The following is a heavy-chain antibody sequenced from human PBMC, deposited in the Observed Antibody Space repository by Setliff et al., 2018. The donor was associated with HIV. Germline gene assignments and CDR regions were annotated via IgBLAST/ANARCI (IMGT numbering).Heavy chain of an antibody. J-gene: IGHJ4*02. CDR2: IYTSGST. Sequence: PSETLSLTCTASGGSISSGSYYWSWIRQPAGKGLEWIGHIYTSGSTNYNPSLKSRVTISVDTSKNQFSLKLSSVTAADTAVYYCARRSGWSLDYWGQGTLVTVSS. V-gene: IGHV4-61*09. CDR1: GGSISSGSYY. D-gene: IGHD6-19*01. CDR3: ARRSGWSLDY.